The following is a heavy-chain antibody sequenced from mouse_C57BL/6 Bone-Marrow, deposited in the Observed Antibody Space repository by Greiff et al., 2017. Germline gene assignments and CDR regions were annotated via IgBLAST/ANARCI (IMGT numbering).Heavy chain of an antibody. Sequence: EVKLVESGGGLVQPKGSLKLSCAASGFSFNTYAMNWVRQAPGKGLEWVARIRSKSNNYATYSADSVKDRFTISRDDSESMLYLQMHNLETEDTDLYYFLRRARLTTGFAYWGQGTLVTVSA. CDR3: LRRARLTTGFAY. CDR1: GFSFNTYA. V-gene: IGHV10-1*01. J-gene: IGHJ3*01. D-gene: IGHD1-1*01. CDR2: IRSKSNNYAT.